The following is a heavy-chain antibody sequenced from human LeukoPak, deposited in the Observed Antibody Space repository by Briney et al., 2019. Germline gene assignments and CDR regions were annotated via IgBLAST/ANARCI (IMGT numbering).Heavy chain of an antibody. CDR3: ARGPREYCSSTSCSFDY. CDR1: GFNLGSNW. J-gene: IGHJ4*02. V-gene: IGHV3-7*01. D-gene: IGHD2-2*01. CDR2: IKQDGSEK. Sequence: PGGSLRLSCAASGFNLGSNWMSWVRQAPGKGLEWVANIKQDGSEKYYVDCVKGRFTIFRDNAKNSLYLQMNSLRAEDTAVYYCARGPREYCSSTSCSFDYWGQGTLVTVSS.